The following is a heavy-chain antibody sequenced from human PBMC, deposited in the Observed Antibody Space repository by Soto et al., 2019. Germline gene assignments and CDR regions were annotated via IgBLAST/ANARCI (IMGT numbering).Heavy chain of an antibody. J-gene: IGHJ6*02. V-gene: IGHV3-21*01. Sequence: SLRLSCVASGFTFRSYTMNWVRQAPGKGLEWVASISGSGKDTFYRHSVKGRFAISRDSAGTSLFLRMDSVKVEDTAVYHCARVHLVAGSAFYCAMDVWGPGTAVTVSS. D-gene: IGHD6-6*01. CDR2: ISGSGKDT. CDR1: GFTFRSYT. CDR3: ARVHLVAGSAFYCAMDV.